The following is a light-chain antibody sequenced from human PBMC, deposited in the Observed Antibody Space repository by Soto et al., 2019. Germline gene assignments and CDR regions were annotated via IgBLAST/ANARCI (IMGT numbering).Light chain of an antibody. Sequence: DIQMTQSPSSLSASVGDRVTITCRASLPISNYLAWYQQKPGKIPNLLMYAASTLQAGVPSRFSGSSSGTDFAVAMSSLQRADVEASYCQQYHSAHLGFGVGDKV. J-gene: IGKJ4*01. CDR1: LPISNY. CDR2: AAS. CDR3: QQYHSAHLG. V-gene: IGKV1-27*01.